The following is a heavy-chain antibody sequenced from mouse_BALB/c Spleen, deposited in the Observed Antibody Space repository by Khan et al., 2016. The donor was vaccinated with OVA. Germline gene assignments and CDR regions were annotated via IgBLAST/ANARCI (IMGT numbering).Heavy chain of an antibody. J-gene: IGHJ3*01. V-gene: IGHV1S81*02. Sequence: QVQLQQSGAELVKPGASVKLSCKASGYTFTSYHMYWVKQRPGQGLEWIGEITHSNGGANFHEKFKSKATLTVDASSSTAFLQLSSLTSEDSAVYYCIRGGDGGFAYWGQGTLVTVSA. CDR2: ITHSNGGA. CDR3: IRGGDGGFAY. CDR1: GYTFTSYH.